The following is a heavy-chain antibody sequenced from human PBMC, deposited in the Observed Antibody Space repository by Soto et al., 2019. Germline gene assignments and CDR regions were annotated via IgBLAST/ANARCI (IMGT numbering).Heavy chain of an antibody. Sequence: QLVESGGGLVQPGGSLRLSCATSGFTFNNYWMTWVRQAPGKGLEWVANIKEDGSEENYVDSVKGRFTISRDNGKNSLFLQMNRLRREDSAVDYCVRSFSFDWLLFTLDYWGQGTLVSVSS. CDR1: GFTFNNYW. CDR3: VRSFSFDWLLFTLDY. V-gene: IGHV3-7*01. J-gene: IGHJ4*02. D-gene: IGHD3-9*01. CDR2: IKEDGSEE.